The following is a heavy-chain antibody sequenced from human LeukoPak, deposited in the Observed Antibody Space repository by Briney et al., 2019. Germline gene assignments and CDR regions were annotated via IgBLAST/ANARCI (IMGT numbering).Heavy chain of an antibody. D-gene: IGHD1-26*01. Sequence: PGESLKISCKASGHSFINHWIGWVRQMPGIGLEWVGIINFGDSETLYSPSFQGQVTISLDKSISTTYLQWRSLKASDTATYYCATRPYAGSPNWYDPWGQGTLVTVSS. CDR2: INFGDSET. CDR3: ATRPYAGSPNWYDP. CDR1: GHSFINHW. J-gene: IGHJ5*02. V-gene: IGHV5-51*01.